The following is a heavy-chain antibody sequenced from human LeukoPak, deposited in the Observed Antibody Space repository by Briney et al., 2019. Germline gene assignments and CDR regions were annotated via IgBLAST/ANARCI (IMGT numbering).Heavy chain of an antibody. CDR1: GGTISSNY. D-gene: IGHD2-21*02. V-gene: IGHV4-59*01. Sequence: SETLSLTCTVSGGTISSNYLSWLRQPPGKGLEWIGYIYYSGSTNYNPSLKSRVTISVDTSKNQFSLKLSSVTAADTAVYYSARTEVTETDAFDFWGQGTMVTVSS. CDR3: ARTEVTETDAFDF. CDR2: IYYSGST. J-gene: IGHJ3*01.